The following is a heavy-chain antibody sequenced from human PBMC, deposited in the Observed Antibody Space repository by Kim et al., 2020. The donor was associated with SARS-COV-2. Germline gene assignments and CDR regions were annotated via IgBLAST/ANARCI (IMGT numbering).Heavy chain of an antibody. CDR2: IWHDGSIK. Sequence: GGSLRLSCAASGFTYSRYGMQWVRQAPGKGLECVALIWHDGSIKKYADSVKDRFTISRDNPKNMLYLQMDTLRVEDMAVYYCVAWAFDYWGQGTRVTVSS. CDR1: GFTYSRYG. CDR3: VAWAFDY. J-gene: IGHJ4*02. V-gene: IGHV3-33*01.